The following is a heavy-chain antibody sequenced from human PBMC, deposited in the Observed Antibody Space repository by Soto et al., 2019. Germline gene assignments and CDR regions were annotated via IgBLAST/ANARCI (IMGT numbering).Heavy chain of an antibody. Sequence: QITLTESGPTLVKPAQTLTLTCTFSGFSLTSPGEAVAWIRQSPGKALEWLALIYWDDDKRYSPSLRNRLSIAMDTSKNQVFLTLTNIIPVDTGTYFCAHSDDKVIQNAFDFWGQGTKVNVSS. CDR3: AHSDDKVIQNAFDF. V-gene: IGHV2-5*02. CDR2: IYWDDDK. J-gene: IGHJ3*01. CDR1: GFSLTSPGEA. D-gene: IGHD1-1*01.